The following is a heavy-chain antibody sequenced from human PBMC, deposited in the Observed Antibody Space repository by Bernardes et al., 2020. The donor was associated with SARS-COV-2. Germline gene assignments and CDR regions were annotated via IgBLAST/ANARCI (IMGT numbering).Heavy chain of an antibody. CDR2: ISVSGGTT. CDR1: GFTFSSYA. J-gene: IGHJ6*02. V-gene: IGHV3-23*01. Sequence: GGSLRLSCVASGFTFSSYAMSWVRQAPGKGLEWVSVISVSGGTTFYAGSVKGRFTISRDNSNNTLYLHMNSLRAEDTAVYFCAKSNYGDYVLARWNYYGMDVWGQGTTVTVSS. D-gene: IGHD4-17*01. CDR3: AKSNYGDYVLARWNYYGMDV.